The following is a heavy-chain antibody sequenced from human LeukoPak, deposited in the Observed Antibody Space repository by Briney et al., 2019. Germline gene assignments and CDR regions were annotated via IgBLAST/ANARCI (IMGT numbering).Heavy chain of an antibody. J-gene: IGHJ3*02. V-gene: IGHV1-46*01. CDR1: GYTFTSYY. CDR2: INPGGGST. CDR3: VRQRGGQYEDGFDM. D-gene: IGHD2-8*01. Sequence: ASVKVSCKASGYTFTSYYMHWVRQAPGQGLEWMGIINPGGGSTSYAQKFQGRVIMTRDTSTSTVYMEMISLRSEDTAVYYCVRQRGGQYEDGFDMWGQGTMVTVSS.